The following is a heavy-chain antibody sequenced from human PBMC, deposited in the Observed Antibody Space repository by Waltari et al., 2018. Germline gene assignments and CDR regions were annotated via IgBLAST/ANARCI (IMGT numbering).Heavy chain of an antibody. CDR1: GLTFSAYS. CDR3: RLLLVGATEEGYFDS. D-gene: IGHD1-26*01. Sequence: EVQLVESGGDLVQPGGSLRLSCAASGLTFSAYSMRWFRQAPGGGPEWIAYISMSGDTTFYADSVRGRFTISRDNAKSAVYLQMSSLRAEDTAVYYCRLLLVGATEEGYFDSWGQGTLVTVSS. V-gene: IGHV3-48*04. CDR2: ISMSGDTT. J-gene: IGHJ4*02.